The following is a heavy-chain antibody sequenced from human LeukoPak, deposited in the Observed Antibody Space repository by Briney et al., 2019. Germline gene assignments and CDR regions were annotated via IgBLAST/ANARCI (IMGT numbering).Heavy chain of an antibody. J-gene: IGHJ4*02. CDR2: ISYDGHNT. V-gene: IGHV3-74*01. CDR1: GFTFTTYW. CDR3: GILTLSPG. D-gene: IGHD1-14*01. Sequence: GGSLRLSCAASGFTFTTYWIHWVRQAPGKGLVWVSRISYDGHNTNYADSVKGRFTISRDTAKNTLYLQMNSLRVDDTAVYYCGILTLSPGWGQGTLVTVSS.